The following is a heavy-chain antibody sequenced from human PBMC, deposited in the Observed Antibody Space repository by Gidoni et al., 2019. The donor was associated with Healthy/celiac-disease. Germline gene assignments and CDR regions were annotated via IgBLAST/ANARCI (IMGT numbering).Heavy chain of an antibody. J-gene: IGHJ4*02. V-gene: IGHV3-64D*06. CDR1: AFPLSSYA. CDR3: VKDLRYSGSYAFDY. D-gene: IGHD1-26*01. Sequence: EVQLVESGGGLVQPGGFLRLSCSASAFPLSSYAMHWGRQDPGKGLEYVTAISSNGGSTYYADSVKGRFTISRDNSKNTLYLQMSSLRAEDTAVYYCVKDLRYSGSYAFDYWGQGTLVTVSS. CDR2: ISSNGGST.